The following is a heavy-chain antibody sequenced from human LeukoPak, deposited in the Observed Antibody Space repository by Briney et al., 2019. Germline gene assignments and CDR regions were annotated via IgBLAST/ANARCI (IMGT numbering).Heavy chain of an antibody. Sequence: SETLSLTCTVSGGSIRSCYWGWIRQPPGKGLEWIGYFYYGGNTNYNPSLKSRVTISVDTSKNQFSLKLNSVTAADTAVYYCARGSGSYGFWGQGTLVTVSS. D-gene: IGHD1-26*01. V-gene: IGHV4-59*01. CDR2: FYYGGNT. CDR3: ARGSGSYGF. CDR1: GGSIRSCY. J-gene: IGHJ4*02.